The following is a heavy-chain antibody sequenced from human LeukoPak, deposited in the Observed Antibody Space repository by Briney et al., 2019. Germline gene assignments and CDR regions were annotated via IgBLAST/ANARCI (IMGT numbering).Heavy chain of an antibody. CDR1: GFTFSNYG. CDR2: IRYDGSNK. J-gene: IGHJ4*02. D-gene: IGHD1-14*01. Sequence: GGSLRLSCGASGFTFSNYGMLWVRQAPGKGLDWVAFIRYDGSNKLYADSVKGRFTISRDNSKNTLYLHINSLRAEDTAVYYCVKDNPLDYWGQGTLVIVSS. V-gene: IGHV3-30*02. CDR3: VKDNPLDY.